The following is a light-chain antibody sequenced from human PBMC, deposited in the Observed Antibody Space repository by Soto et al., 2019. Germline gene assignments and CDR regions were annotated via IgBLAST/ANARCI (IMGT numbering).Light chain of an antibody. V-gene: IGLV2-14*01. Sequence: QCVLTQPASVSGSPGEPITISCTGTSSDVGGYNYVSWYQQHPGKAPKLMIYDVSNRPSGVSNRFSGSKSGNTASLTISGLQAEDEADYYCSSYTSSRTHFGTGTQLTVL. CDR1: SSDVGGYNY. CDR2: DVS. J-gene: IGLJ1*01. CDR3: SSYTSSRTH.